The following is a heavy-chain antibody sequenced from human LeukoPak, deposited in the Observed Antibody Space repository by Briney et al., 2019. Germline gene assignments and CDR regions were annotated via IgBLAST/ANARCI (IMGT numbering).Heavy chain of an antibody. D-gene: IGHD3-10*01. CDR2: MNPNNGNT. V-gene: IGHV1-8*01. J-gene: IGHJ5*02. Sequence: ASVKVSCKAVGFKFTSYDINWVRQASGQGLEWMGWMNPNNGNTGYAQKFQGRVTMTRDTSTSTAYMELRGLTSDDTAVYYCVRDGEGVAISVNYWFDPWGQGTLVTVSS. CDR1: GFKFTSYD. CDR3: VRDGEGVAISVNYWFDP.